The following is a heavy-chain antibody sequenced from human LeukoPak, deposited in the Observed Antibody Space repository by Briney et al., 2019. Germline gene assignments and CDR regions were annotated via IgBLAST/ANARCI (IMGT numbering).Heavy chain of an antibody. J-gene: IGHJ4*02. Sequence: PGGSLRLSCAASGFTFSNYAMNWVRQAPGKGLEWVSALSGSGGTTYYADSVKGRFTVSRDNSKNTLYLQMNSLRAEDTAVYYCAKDRPGTGGSCYDYWGQGTLVAVSS. CDR1: GFTFSNYA. V-gene: IGHV3-23*01. CDR3: AKDRPGTGGSCYDY. CDR2: LSGSGGTT. D-gene: IGHD2-15*01.